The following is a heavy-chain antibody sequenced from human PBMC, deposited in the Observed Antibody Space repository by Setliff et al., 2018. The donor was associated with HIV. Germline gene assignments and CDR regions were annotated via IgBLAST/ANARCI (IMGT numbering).Heavy chain of an antibody. V-gene: IGHV4-34*01. CDR1: GGSFNSYY. Sequence: PSETLSLTCAVYGGSFNSYYWGWIRQPPGKGLEWIGSIYHSGRTYYNPSLKSRVTISVDTSKNQFSLKLTSVTAADTAVYYCARDQPQDYDSLTGYYTGRYFDYWGRGTLVTVSS. CDR3: ARDQPQDYDSLTGYYTGRYFDY. J-gene: IGHJ4*02. D-gene: IGHD3-9*01. CDR2: IYHSGRT.